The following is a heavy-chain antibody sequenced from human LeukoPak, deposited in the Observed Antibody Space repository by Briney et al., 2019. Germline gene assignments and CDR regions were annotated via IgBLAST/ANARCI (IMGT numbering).Heavy chain of an antibody. CDR1: GFTFITYS. Sequence: HPGGSLRLSCAASGFTFITYSMNWVRQAPGKGLEWVSYISSGSTTIYNADSVKGRFTISRDNAKNSLYLQMNSLRAEDTAVYYCARDGAYSGSYRAAFDIWGQGTMVTVSS. CDR2: ISSGSTTI. D-gene: IGHD1-26*01. CDR3: ARDGAYSGSYRAAFDI. J-gene: IGHJ3*02. V-gene: IGHV3-48*04.